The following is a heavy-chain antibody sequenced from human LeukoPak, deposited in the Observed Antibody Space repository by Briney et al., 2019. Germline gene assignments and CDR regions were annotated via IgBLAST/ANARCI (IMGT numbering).Heavy chain of an antibody. V-gene: IGHV4-30-2*01. D-gene: IGHD1-1*01. CDR3: ARGTATPYFDY. J-gene: IGHJ4*02. CDR2: IYHSGST. Sequence: SETLSLTCAVSGGSISSGGYSWSWIRQPPGKGLEWIGYIYHSGSTYYNPSLKSRVTISVDRSKNQFSLKLSSATAVDTAVYYCARGTATPYFDYWGQGTLVTVSS. CDR1: GGSISSGGYS.